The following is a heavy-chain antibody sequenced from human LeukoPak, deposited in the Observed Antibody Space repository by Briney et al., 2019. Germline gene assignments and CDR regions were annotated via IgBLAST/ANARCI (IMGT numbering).Heavy chain of an antibody. CDR2: IYYSGST. D-gene: IGHD3-10*01. CDR1: GGSISSYY. CDR3: ARHDGGPPSGRSHDAFDI. J-gene: IGHJ3*02. Sequence: SETLSLTCTVSGGSISSYYCSWIRQPPGKGLEWIGYIYYSGSTNYNPSLKSRVTMSVDTSKNQFSLKLSSVTAADTAVYYCARHDGGPPSGRSHDAFDIWGQGTMVTVSS. V-gene: IGHV4-59*08.